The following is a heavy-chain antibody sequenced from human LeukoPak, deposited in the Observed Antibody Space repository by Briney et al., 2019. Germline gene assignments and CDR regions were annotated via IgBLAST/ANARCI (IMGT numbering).Heavy chain of an antibody. CDR1: GFSFSRYW. CDR3: ARLSAMLRGPEDIFYFEF. Sequence: GGSLRLSCETSGFSFSRYWMSWVRQPPGKGLEWVADIRQDGSEKYYVDSVKGRFTISRDIAKQSVFLQMNSLRAEDTAVYYCARLSAMLRGPEDIFYFEFWGLGTLVTVSA. J-gene: IGHJ4*02. CDR2: IRQDGSEK. V-gene: IGHV3-7*01. D-gene: IGHD2-21*01.